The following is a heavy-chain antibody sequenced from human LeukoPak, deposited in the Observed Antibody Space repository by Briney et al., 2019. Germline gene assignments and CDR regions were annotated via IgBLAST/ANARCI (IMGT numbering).Heavy chain of an antibody. CDR2: IYSDGTT. V-gene: IGHV3-53*01. D-gene: IGHD6-13*01. CDR1: GFTVSSYY. J-gene: IGHJ4*02. Sequence: PGGSLRLSCAASGFTVSSYYMSWVRQAPGKGLEWVSVIYSDGTTYNADSVKGRFTISRDNSKNTLYLQINSLRAEDTAVYYCARGIAAAGTGLYNWGQGTLLTVSS. CDR3: ARGIAAAGTGLYN.